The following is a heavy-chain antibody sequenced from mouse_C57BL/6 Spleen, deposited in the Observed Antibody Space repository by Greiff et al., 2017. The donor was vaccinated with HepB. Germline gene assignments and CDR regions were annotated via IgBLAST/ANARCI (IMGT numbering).Heavy chain of an antibody. CDR3: ARGGGYYYGSSYFAY. CDR2: ISYDGSN. J-gene: IGHJ3*01. CDR1: GYSITSGYY. V-gene: IGHV3-6*01. D-gene: IGHD1-1*01. Sequence: EVQLVESGPGLVKPSQSLSLTCSVTGYSITSGYYWNWIRQFPGNKLEWMGYISYDGSNNYNPSLKNRISITRDTSKNQFFLKLNSVTTEDTATYYCARGGGYYYGSSYFAYWGQGTLVTVSA.